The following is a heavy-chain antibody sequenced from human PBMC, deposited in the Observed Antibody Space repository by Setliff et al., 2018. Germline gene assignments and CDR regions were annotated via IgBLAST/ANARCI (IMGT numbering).Heavy chain of an antibody. Sequence: PGGSLRLSCAASGFTFSRHLMSWVRQAPGKGLEWVADIKADGSEKNYVDSVKGRFTISRDNDKNSVVLQMNSLRVEDTAVYYCARDSGTYWGQGTQVTVSS. CDR1: GFTFSRHL. CDR3: ARDSGTY. CDR2: IKADGSEK. J-gene: IGHJ4*02. D-gene: IGHD3-10*01. V-gene: IGHV3-7*03.